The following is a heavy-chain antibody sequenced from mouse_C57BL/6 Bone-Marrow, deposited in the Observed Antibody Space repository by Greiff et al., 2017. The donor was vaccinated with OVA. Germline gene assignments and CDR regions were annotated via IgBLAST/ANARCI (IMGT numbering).Heavy chain of an antibody. Sequence: EVNVVESGGDLVKPGGSLKLSCAASGFTFSSYGMSWVRQTPDKRLEWVATISSGGSYTYYPDSVKGRFTISRDNAKNTLYLQMSSLKSEDTAMYYCARHVYYDYGGGYFDYWGQGTTLTVSS. J-gene: IGHJ2*01. V-gene: IGHV5-6*01. CDR1: GFTFSSYG. D-gene: IGHD2-4*01. CDR2: ISSGGSYT. CDR3: ARHVYYDYGGGYFDY.